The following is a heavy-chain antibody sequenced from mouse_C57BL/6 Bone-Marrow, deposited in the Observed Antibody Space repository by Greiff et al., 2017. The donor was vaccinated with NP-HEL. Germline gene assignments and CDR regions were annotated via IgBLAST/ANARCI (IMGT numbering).Heavy chain of an antibody. CDR3: TSRQLRPAAD. CDR1: GFNIKDDY. Sequence: VQLKQSGAELVRPGASVKLSCTASGFNIKDDYMHWVKQRPEQGLEWIGWIDPENGDTEYASKFQGKATITADTSSNTAYLQLSSLTSEDTAVYYCTSRQLRPAADWGQGTLVTVSA. CDR2: IDPENGDT. D-gene: IGHD3-2*02. V-gene: IGHV14-4*01. J-gene: IGHJ3*01.